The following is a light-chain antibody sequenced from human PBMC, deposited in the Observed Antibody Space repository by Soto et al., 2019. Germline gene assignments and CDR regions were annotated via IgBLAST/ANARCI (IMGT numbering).Light chain of an antibody. CDR2: SIN. Sequence: QPVLTQPPSASATPGQTVTISCSGRYSNIGSNFVSWYQRLPGTAPKLLIYSINQRPSGLPDRFSGSKSGTSASLTISGLQSEDEADYCCSSWDDSLDGTVFGGGTKITVL. J-gene: IGLJ3*02. CDR1: YSNIGSNF. CDR3: SSWDDSLDGTV. V-gene: IGLV1-44*01.